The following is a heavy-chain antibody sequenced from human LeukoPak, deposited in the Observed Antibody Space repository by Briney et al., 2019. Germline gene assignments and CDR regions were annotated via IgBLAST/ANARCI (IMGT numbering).Heavy chain of an antibody. V-gene: IGHV4-59*01. D-gene: IGHD6-13*01. Sequence: SETLSLTCTVSGGSISSYYWSWIRQPPGKGLEWIGYIYYSGSTNYNPSPKRRVTISVDTSKNHFSLKLSSVTAADTAVYYCARDVSRSSADFFYYMDVWGKGTTVTVSS. CDR3: ARDVSRSSADFFYYMDV. CDR1: GGSISSYY. CDR2: IYYSGST. J-gene: IGHJ6*03.